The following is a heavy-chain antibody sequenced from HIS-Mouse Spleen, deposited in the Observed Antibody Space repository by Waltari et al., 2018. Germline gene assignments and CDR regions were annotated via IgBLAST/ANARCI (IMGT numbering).Heavy chain of an antibody. CDR1: GGSISSSSYY. CDR2: IYFSGST. J-gene: IGHJ2*01. Sequence: QLQLQESGPGLVKPSETLSLTCTVPGGSISSSSYYLGWIRQPPGKGLEWIGGIYFSGSTYYNPSLRSRFTISVGTSKSQFSRKLSSVTAADTAVYYCAREIPYSSSWYDWYFDLWGRGTLVTVSS. CDR3: AREIPYSSSWYDWYFDL. D-gene: IGHD6-13*01. V-gene: IGHV4-39*07.